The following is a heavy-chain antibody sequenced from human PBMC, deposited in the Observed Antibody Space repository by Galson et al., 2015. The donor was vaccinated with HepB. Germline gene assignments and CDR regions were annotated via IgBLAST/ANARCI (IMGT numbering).Heavy chain of an antibody. Sequence: TLSPTCTVPGGPLSSSSHYWGWIRQPPGKGLEWIGSIYYSGSTYYNPSLKSRVTISVDMSKNQYSLKLSSVTAADTAVYYCARISGDAYDYYYYMDVWGKGTTVTVSS. CDR3: ARISGDAYDYYYYMDV. J-gene: IGHJ6*03. D-gene: IGHD7-27*01. CDR2: IYYSGST. CDR1: GGPLSSSSHY. V-gene: IGHV4-39*01.